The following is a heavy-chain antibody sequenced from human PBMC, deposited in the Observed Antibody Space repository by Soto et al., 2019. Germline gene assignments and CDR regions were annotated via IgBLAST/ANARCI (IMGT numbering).Heavy chain of an antibody. Sequence: PGGALSLSCAASGLSFRNFAMTWVRQAPGKGLEWVASIGASGDSTWYADSVKGRLFISRDNSKNTLYLQLNSLRFEDTAVYYCAKDDFPDRGDDSFDFWGPGTPVTVSS. J-gene: IGHJ4*02. V-gene: IGHV3-23*01. D-gene: IGHD2-21*02. CDR2: IGASGDST. CDR3: AKDDFPDRGDDSFDF. CDR1: GLSFRNFA.